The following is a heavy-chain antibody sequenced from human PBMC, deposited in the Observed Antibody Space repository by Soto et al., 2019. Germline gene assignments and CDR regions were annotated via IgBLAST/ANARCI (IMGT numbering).Heavy chain of an antibody. J-gene: IGHJ2*01. CDR2: IIPIFGTA. V-gene: IGHV1-69*13. CDR3: ARESLGETPGHWYFDL. CDR1: GYTFTSYS. Sequence: SVKVYCKDPGYTFTSYSTGWVRQAPVQGLEWMGGIIPIFGTANYAQKFQGRVTITAGESTSTAYMELSSLRSEDTAVHYCARESLGETPGHWYFDLWGRGTLVTDSS.